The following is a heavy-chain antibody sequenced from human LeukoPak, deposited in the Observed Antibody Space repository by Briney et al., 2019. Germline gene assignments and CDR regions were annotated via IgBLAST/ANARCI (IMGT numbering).Heavy chain of an antibody. CDR3: ARRSCGSTTCSNWFDP. D-gene: IGHD2-2*01. V-gene: IGHV5-51*01. Sequence: GESPKISCKGSGYSFTSYWIAWVRQMPGKGLEWMGIIYPGDSDTRYSPSFQGQVTSSADKSISTAYLQWSSLKASDTAFYYCARRSCGSTTCSNWFDPWGQGTLVTVSS. CDR2: IYPGDSDT. J-gene: IGHJ5*02. CDR1: GYSFTSYW.